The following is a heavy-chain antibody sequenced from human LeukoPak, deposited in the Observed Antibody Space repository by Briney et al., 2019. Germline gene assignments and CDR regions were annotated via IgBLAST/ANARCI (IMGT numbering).Heavy chain of an antibody. CDR3: ARSNWNPLGYYFDY. D-gene: IGHD1-20*01. CDR2: IYYSGST. J-gene: IGHJ4*02. V-gene: IGHV4-59*01. Sequence: SETLSLTCTVSGGSISSYYWSWIRQPPGKGLEWIGYIYYSGSTNYNPSLKSRVTISVDTSKNQFSLKLSSVTAADTAVYYCARSNWNPLGYYFDYWGQGTLVTVSS. CDR1: GGSISSYY.